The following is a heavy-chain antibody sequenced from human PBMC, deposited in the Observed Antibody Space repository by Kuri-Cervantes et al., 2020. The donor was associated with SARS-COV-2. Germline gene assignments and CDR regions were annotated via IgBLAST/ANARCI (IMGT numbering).Heavy chain of an antibody. CDR1: GYTFTGYY. CDR3: AKGALFAMDV. CDR2: IGATGDIT. Sequence: SCKASGYTFTGYYMHWVRQAPGKGLEWVSSIGATGDITYSPDSVKGRFTISRDNSKNTVSLQMDSLEAQDTAVYYCAKGALFAMDVWGQGATVTVSS. V-gene: IGHV3-23*01. J-gene: IGHJ6*02.